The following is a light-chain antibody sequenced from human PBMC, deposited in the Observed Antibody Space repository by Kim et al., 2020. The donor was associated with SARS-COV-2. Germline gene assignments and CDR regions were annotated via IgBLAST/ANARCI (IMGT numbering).Light chain of an antibody. CDR1: QSISTW. Sequence: DIQMTQSPSTLSASVGDRVTITCRASQSISTWLAWYQQKPGKAPHLLIYKASTLESGVPSRFSGSGSGTEFTLTISSLQPDDFATYYCQQYNSYWTFGQGTKVDIK. CDR3: QQYNSYWT. CDR2: KAS. J-gene: IGKJ1*01. V-gene: IGKV1-5*03.